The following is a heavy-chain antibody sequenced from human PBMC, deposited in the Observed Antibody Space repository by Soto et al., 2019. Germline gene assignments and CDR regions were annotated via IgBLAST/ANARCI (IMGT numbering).Heavy chain of an antibody. CDR1: GFTFSSYG. CDR2: ISYDGSNK. D-gene: IGHD1-20*01. J-gene: IGHJ4*02. CDR3: AKDNAGAVWYNWNCFDY. V-gene: IGHV3-30*18. Sequence: VQLVESGGGLVKPGGSLRLSCAASGFTFSSYGMHWVRQAPGKGLEWVAVISYDGSNKYYADSVKGRFTISRDNSKNTLYLQMNSLRAEDTAVYYCAKDNAGAVWYNWNCFDYWGQGTLVTVSS.